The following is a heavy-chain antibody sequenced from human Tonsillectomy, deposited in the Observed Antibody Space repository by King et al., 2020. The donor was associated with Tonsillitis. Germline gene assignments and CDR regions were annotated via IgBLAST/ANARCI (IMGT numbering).Heavy chain of an antibody. CDR1: GYSIRTAYY. J-gene: IGHJ4*02. CDR3: ARDRLGSSRTVDY. V-gene: IGHV4-38-2*01. Sequence: VQLQESGPGLVKPSETLSLTCAVSGYSIRTAYYWGWIRQPPGKGLEWIGSIYHSGSTYYSPSLKSRVTISVDTSKNQFSLKLSSVTAADTGVYYCARDRLGSSRTVDYWCQGTLVTVSS. D-gene: IGHD2-2*01. CDR2: IYHSGST.